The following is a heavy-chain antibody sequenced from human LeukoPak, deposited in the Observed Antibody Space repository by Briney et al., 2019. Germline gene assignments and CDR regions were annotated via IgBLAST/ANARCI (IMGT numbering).Heavy chain of an antibody. J-gene: IGHJ4*02. CDR1: GFTVSSNY. CDR2: IYSGGST. Sequence: PGGSLRLSCAASGFTVSSNYMSWVRQAPGKGLEWVSVIYSGGSTYYADSVKGRFTISRDNSKNTLYLQMNSLRAEDTAVYYCARLSSGWYSFDYWGQGTLVTVSS. D-gene: IGHD6-19*01. V-gene: IGHV3-53*01. CDR3: ARLSSGWYSFDY.